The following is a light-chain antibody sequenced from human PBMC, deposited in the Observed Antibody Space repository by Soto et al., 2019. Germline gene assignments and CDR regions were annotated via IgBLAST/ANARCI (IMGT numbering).Light chain of an antibody. V-gene: IGLV2-8*01. Sequence: QSALTQPPSASGSPGQSVTISCTGTSSDVGGYKYVSWYQQHPGKAPKVMIYEVSKRPSGVPDRFSGSKSGNTASLTVSGLQAEDEDDYYCSSYAGSNNYVFGTGTKLTVL. J-gene: IGLJ1*01. CDR3: SSYAGSNNYV. CDR1: SSDVGGYKY. CDR2: EVS.